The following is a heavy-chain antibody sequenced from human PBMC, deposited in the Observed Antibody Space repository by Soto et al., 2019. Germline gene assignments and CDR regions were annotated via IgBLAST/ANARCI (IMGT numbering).Heavy chain of an antibody. J-gene: IGHJ5*02. Sequence: SETLALTWSVSGGSISSSSYFWGWIRQPPGKGLEWIGSIYYSGSTYYNPSLKSRVTVSVDTSKNQFSLKLSSVTAADTAVYYCARHPSDFWFAPWGQGTLVTVSS. V-gene: IGHV4-39*01. CDR3: ARHPSDFWFAP. D-gene: IGHD2-21*02. CDR1: GGSISSSSYF. CDR2: IYYSGST.